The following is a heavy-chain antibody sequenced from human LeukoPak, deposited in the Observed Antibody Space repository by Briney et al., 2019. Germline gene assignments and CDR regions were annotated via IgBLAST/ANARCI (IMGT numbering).Heavy chain of an antibody. J-gene: IGHJ5*02. V-gene: IGHV4-61*09. CDR3: ARGSRRVRGPTRAGYWFDP. D-gene: IGHD6-19*01. Sequence: SQTLSLTCTVSGGSISSGSNYWSWIRQPAGKGLEWIGYIYYSGSTNYNPSLKSRVTISVDTSKNQFSLKLSSVTAADTAVYYCARGSRRVRGPTRAGYWFDPWGQGTLVTVSS. CDR2: IYYSGST. CDR1: GGSISSGSNY.